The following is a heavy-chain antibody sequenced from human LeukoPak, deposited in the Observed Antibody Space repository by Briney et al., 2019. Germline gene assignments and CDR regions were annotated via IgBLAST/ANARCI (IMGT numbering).Heavy chain of an antibody. D-gene: IGHD2-15*01. CDR1: GGSFSGYY. J-gene: IGHJ5*02. Sequence: SETLSLTCAVYGGSFSGYYWSWIRQPPGKGLEWIGEISHSGSTNYNPSLKSRVTISVDTSKNQFSLKLSSVTAADTAVYYCARGRQGIVVVVAATPGSNWFDPWGQGTLVTVSS. CDR2: ISHSGST. V-gene: IGHV4-34*01. CDR3: ARGRQGIVVVVAATPGSNWFDP.